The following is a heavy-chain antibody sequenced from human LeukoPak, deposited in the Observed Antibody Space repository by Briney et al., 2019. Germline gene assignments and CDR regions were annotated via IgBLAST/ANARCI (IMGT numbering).Heavy chain of an antibody. CDR2: IYYSGST. CDR1: GGSISSYY. Sequence: PSETLSLTCTVSGGSISSYYWSWIRQPPGKGLEWIGYIYYSGSTNYNPSLKSRVTISVDTSKNQFSLKLSSVTAADTAVYYCARANSPPRIAVAGTHLYYFDYWGQGTLVTVSS. CDR3: ARANSPPRIAVAGTHLYYFDY. J-gene: IGHJ4*02. V-gene: IGHV4-59*01. D-gene: IGHD6-19*01.